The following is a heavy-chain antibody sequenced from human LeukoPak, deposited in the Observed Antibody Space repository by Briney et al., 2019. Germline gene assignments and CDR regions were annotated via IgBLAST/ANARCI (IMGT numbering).Heavy chain of an antibody. D-gene: IGHD2-15*01. CDR3: ARDRGVDYCSGGSCSHYYYYMDV. J-gene: IGHJ6*03. CDR2: INPNSGGT. V-gene: IGHV1-2*02. Sequence: ASVKVSCKASGYTITDYYIHWVRQAPGQGLEWMGWINPNSGGTNYAQKFQGRVTMTRDTSISTANMELSRLRSDDTAVYYCARDRGVDYCSGGSCSHYYYYMDVWGKGTTVTISS. CDR1: GYTITDYY.